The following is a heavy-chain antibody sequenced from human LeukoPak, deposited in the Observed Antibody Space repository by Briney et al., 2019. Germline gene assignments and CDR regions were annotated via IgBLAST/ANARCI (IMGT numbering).Heavy chain of an antibody. D-gene: IGHD6-13*01. CDR3: ARKEGSSWNY. J-gene: IGHJ4*02. CDR2: INQDGSEM. CDR1: GFTFSNYW. Sequence: GGSLRLSCAASGFTFSNYWMSWVRQAPGKGLEWLANINQDGSEMYYVDSVKGRFTISRDNSKNTLYLQMNSLRAEDTAMYYCARKEGSSWNYWGQGTLVTVSS. V-gene: IGHV3-7*03.